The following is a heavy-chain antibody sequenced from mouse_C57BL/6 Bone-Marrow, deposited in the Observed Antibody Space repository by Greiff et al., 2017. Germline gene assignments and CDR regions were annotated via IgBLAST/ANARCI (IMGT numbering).Heavy chain of an antibody. CDR1: GYTFTSYW. CDR3: ARKGIYDYDGGFAY. V-gene: IGHV1-69*01. D-gene: IGHD2-4*01. CDR2: IDPSDSYT. J-gene: IGHJ3*01. Sequence: QVQLQQPGAELVMPGASVKLSCKASGYTFTSYWMHWVKQRPGQGLEWIGEIDPSDSYTNYNQKFKGKSTLTVDKSSSTAYMQLSSLTSEDSAVYYWARKGIYDYDGGFAYWGQGTLVTVSA.